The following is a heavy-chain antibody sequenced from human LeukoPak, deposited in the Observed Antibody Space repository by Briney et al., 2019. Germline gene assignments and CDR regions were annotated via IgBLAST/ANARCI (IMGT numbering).Heavy chain of an antibody. Sequence: ASVKVSCKTSGYMFIAYAIHWVRQAPGQGLEWMGWINPNSGGTNYAQKSQGRVIMTSDTSTRTVYMELSRLTSDDTAVYYCARDPLVGTTTEFDYWGQGTLVTVSS. CDR3: ARDPLVGTTTEFDY. J-gene: IGHJ4*02. V-gene: IGHV1-2*02. CDR2: INPNSGGT. CDR1: GYMFIAYA. D-gene: IGHD1-26*01.